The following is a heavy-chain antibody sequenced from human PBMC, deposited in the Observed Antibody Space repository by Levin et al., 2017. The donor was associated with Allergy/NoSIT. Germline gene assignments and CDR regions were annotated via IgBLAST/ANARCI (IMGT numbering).Heavy chain of an antibody. CDR1: GGSISSYY. CDR3: ASEEPRGGYSYGYYNY. CDR2: IYTSGST. D-gene: IGHD5-18*01. V-gene: IGHV4-4*07. Sequence: GSLRLSCTVSGGSISSYYWSWIRQPAGKGLEWIGRIYTSGSTNYNPSLKSRVTMSVDTSKNQFSLKLSSVTAADTAVYYCASEEPRGGYSYGYYNYWGQGTLVTVSS. J-gene: IGHJ4*02.